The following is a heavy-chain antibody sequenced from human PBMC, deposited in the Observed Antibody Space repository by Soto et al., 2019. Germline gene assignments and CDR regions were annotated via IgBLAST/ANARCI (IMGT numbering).Heavy chain of an antibody. CDR1: GFTFSSYA. CDR3: AKGIQQLARPKSSLHH. CDR2: ISGSGGST. Sequence: PWGSLGLSCAASGFTFSSYAMSWFRQAPGKGLEWVSAISGSGGSTYYADSVKGRFTISRDNSKNTLYLQMNSLRAEDTAVYYCAKGIQQLARPKSSLHHSGQRTL. D-gene: IGHD5-18*01. J-gene: IGHJ5*02. V-gene: IGHV3-23*01.